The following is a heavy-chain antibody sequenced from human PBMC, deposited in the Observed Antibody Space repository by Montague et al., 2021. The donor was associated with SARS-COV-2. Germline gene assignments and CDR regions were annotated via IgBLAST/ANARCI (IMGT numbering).Heavy chain of an antibody. D-gene: IGHD5-12*01. CDR3: ARTRGYDPLFDF. CDR2: IYYSGST. J-gene: IGHJ4*02. CDR1: GGSISSNF. V-gene: IGHV4-59*01. Sequence: ETLSLTCTVSGGSISSNFWSWIRQPPGEGLEWIGYIYYSGSTNYNPSLKSRVTISVDTSKKQFSLQLSSVTAADTAVYYCARTRGYDPLFDFWGQGTPVTVSS.